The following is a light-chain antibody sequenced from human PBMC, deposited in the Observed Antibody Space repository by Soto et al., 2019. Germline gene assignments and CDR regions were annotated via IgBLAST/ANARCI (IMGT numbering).Light chain of an antibody. Sequence: DVVMTQSPLSLSVTPGQPASISCKSSHSLLHSDGKTHLFWYLQRPGQPPHLLIYEVSNRFSGVPARFSGSGSVTDFTMKISRVEPEDVGVYYCRQSIQLPITFGHGTRLEIK. J-gene: IGKJ5*01. CDR3: RQSIQLPIT. CDR1: HSLLHSDGKTH. V-gene: IGKV2D-29*01. CDR2: EVS.